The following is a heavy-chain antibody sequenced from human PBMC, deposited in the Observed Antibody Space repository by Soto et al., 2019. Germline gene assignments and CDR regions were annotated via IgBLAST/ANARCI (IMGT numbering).Heavy chain of an antibody. D-gene: IGHD6-13*01. CDR2: IYYTGST. CDR1: GVSINSNY. V-gene: IGHV4-59*01. J-gene: IGHJ5*02. CDR3: ARDLSAAGYNWFDP. Sequence: PSETLSLTCAVSGVSINSNYWSWIRQPPGKGLEWIGYIYYTGSTKYNPSLKSRATISIDTSRNQFSLKLTSVSAADTAVYYCARDLSAAGYNWFDPWGQGTMVTVSS.